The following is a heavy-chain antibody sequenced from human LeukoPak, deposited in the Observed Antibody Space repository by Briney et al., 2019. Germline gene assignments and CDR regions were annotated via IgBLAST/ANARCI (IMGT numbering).Heavy chain of an antibody. D-gene: IGHD3-16*01. CDR2: IYYSGTT. CDR3: ARVGDSFGPFYFDY. CDR1: GGSITIGGFY. V-gene: IGHV4-30-2*06. J-gene: IGHJ4*02. Sequence: PSETLSLTCSGSGGSITIGGFYWSWIRQSPGKGLEWIGSIYYSGTTYYNPSLKSRVTISVDRSKNQFSLNLSSVTAADTAVYYCARVGDSFGPFYFDYWGQGTLVTVSP.